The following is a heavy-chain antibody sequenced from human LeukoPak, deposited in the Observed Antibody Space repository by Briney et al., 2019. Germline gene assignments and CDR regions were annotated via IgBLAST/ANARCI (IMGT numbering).Heavy chain of an antibody. J-gene: IGHJ4*02. Sequence: GASLTLACAPYGLSLSSYAMHSARQAPGRGLEWEPVISYEGSNKYYADSVKGRFTIASDNSKNTLYLKMNSLKAEDTAVYYCARDRPLYYYDSSGPFDYWGQGNLVTVSS. V-gene: IGHV3-30*04. CDR1: GLSLSSYA. D-gene: IGHD3-22*01. CDR2: ISYEGSNK. CDR3: ARDRPLYYYDSSGPFDY.